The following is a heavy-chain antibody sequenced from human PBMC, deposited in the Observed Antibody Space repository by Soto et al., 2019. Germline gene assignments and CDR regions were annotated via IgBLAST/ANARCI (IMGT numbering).Heavy chain of an antibody. D-gene: IGHD3-10*01. Sequence: GGSLRLSCAASGFTFSSYGMHWVRQAPGKGLEWVAVISYDGSNKYYADSVKGRFTISRDNSKNTLYLQMNSLRAEDTAVYYCAKEKNPYVVRGVIMLDYWGQGTLVTVSS. CDR3: AKEKNPYVVRGVIMLDY. CDR2: ISYDGSNK. V-gene: IGHV3-30*18. J-gene: IGHJ4*02. CDR1: GFTFSSYG.